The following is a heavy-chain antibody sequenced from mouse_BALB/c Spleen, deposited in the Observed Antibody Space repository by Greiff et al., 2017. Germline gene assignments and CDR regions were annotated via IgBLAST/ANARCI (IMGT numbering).Heavy chain of an antibody. CDR2: IDPANGNT. CDR3: ARPNSYYFDY. D-gene: IGHD4-1*02. V-gene: IGHV14-3*02. CDR1: GFNIKDTY. J-gene: IGHJ2*01. Sequence: EVQLQESGAELVKPGASVKLSCTASGFNIKDTYMHWVKQRPEQGLEWIGRIDPANGNTKYDPKFQGKATITADTSSNTAYMQLSSLTSEDSAVYYCARPNSYYFDYWGQGTTLTVSS.